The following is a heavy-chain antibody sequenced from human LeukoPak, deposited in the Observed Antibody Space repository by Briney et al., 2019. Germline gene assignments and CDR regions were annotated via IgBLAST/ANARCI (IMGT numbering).Heavy chain of an antibody. CDR3: TYYDILTGDGLNY. CDR2: IRSKAYGGTT. CDR1: GFTFGDYA. Sequence: GGSLRLSCTASGFTFGDYAMSWFRQAPGKGLEWVGFIRSKAYGGTTEHAASVKGRFTISRDDSKSIAYLQMNSLKTEDTAVYYCTYYDILTGDGLNYWGQGTLVTVSS. D-gene: IGHD3-9*01. J-gene: IGHJ4*02. V-gene: IGHV3-49*03.